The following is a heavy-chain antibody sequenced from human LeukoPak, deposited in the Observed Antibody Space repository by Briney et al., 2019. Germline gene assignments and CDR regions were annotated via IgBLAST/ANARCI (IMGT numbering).Heavy chain of an antibody. D-gene: IGHD1-14*01. Sequence: PGGSLRLSCAASGFTFSSYWMHWVRQAPGKGLVWVSRINSDGSSTSYADSVKGRFTISRDNAKNTLYLQMNSLRAEDTAVYYCARGGYYRHYFDYWGQGTLVTVSS. CDR2: INSDGSST. J-gene: IGHJ4*02. CDR1: GFTFSSYW. V-gene: IGHV3-74*01. CDR3: ARGGYYRHYFDY.